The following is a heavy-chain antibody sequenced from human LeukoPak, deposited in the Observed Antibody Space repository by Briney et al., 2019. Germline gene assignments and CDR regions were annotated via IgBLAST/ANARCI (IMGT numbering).Heavy chain of an antibody. D-gene: IGHD3-22*01. Sequence: ASVKVSCKASGYTFTSYGISWGRQAPGQGLEWMGWISVYNGNTTYAQKLQGRVAMITDTSTSTAYVELRSLRSDDTAVYYCARDPRSTNYYDRSGYYGDYFDDWGQGTLVTVSS. CDR3: ARDPRSTNYYDRSGYYGDYFDD. V-gene: IGHV1-18*01. CDR2: ISVYNGNT. J-gene: IGHJ4*02. CDR1: GYTFTSYG.